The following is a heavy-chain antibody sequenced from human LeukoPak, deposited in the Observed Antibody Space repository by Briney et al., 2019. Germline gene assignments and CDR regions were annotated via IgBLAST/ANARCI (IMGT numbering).Heavy chain of an antibody. CDR3: ARVPAGYSSGWYPNFDY. V-gene: IGHV1-2*02. CDR1: GYTFTGYY. J-gene: IGHJ4*02. D-gene: IGHD6-19*01. Sequence: ASVKVSCKASGYTFTGYYMHWVRQAPGQGLEWMGWINPNSGGTNYAQKFQGRVTMTRDTSISTAYMELSRLRSDDTAVYYCARVPAGYSSGWYPNFDYWGQGTLVTVSS. CDR2: INPNSGGT.